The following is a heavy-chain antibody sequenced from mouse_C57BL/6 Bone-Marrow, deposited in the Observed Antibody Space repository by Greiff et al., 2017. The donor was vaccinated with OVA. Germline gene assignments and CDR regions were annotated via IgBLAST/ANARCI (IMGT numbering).Heavy chain of an antibody. CDR3: SSCLLWYFDV. V-gene: IGHV1-82*01. CDR2: IYPGDGDT. D-gene: IGHD1-1*01. CDR1: GYAFSSSW. J-gene: IGHJ1*03. Sequence: QVQLKQSGPELVKPGASVKISCKASGYAFSSSWMNWVKQRPGKGLEWIGRIYPGDGDTNYNGKFKGKATLTADTSSRTAYMQLSSLTSEDSAVYFCSSCLLWYFDVWGTGTTLTVSS.